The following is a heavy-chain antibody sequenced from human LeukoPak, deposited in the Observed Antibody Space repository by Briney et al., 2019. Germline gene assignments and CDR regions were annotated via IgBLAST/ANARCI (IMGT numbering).Heavy chain of an antibody. CDR2: ISASGGST. D-gene: IGHD3-22*01. CDR3: SKCLDDKSASVVFDI. V-gene: IGHV3-23*01. J-gene: IGHJ3*02. CDR1: GFTFSSFV. Sequence: GGSLRLSRAASGFTFSSFVTSWVRQAPGKGLEWVSGISASGGSTYYADSVKGRFTISRDNSKNTLYLPMNSLRAEDTAVYYCSKCLDDKSASVVFDIWGQGTMVTVSS.